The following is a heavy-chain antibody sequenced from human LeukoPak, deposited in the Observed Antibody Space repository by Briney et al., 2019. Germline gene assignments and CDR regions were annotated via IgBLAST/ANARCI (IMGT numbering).Heavy chain of an antibody. V-gene: IGHV1-2*02. D-gene: IGHD2-21*02. CDR3: ARVGYCGGDCYSGYYYYGMDV. CDR1: GYTFTGYY. J-gene: IGHJ6*02. CDR2: INPNSGGT. Sequence: GASVKVSCKASGYTFTGYYMHWVRQAPGQGLEWMGWINPNSGGTNYAQKFQGRVTMTRDTSISTAYMELRSLRSDDTAVYYCARVGYCGGDCYSGYYYYGMDVWGQGTTVTVSS.